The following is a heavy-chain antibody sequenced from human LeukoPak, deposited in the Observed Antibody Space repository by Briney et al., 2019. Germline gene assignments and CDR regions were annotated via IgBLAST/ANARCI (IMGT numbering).Heavy chain of an antibody. V-gene: IGHV3-33*01. J-gene: IGHJ4*02. Sequence: GGSLRLSCAASGFTFSSSGMHWVRQAPGKGLEWVAVILYNGSNKYYADSVKGRFTISRDNSKNTLYLQMNSLRAEDTAVYYCARGRDGYNFDYWGQGTLVTVSS. CDR3: ARGRDGYNFDY. CDR2: ILYNGSNK. D-gene: IGHD5-24*01. CDR1: GFTFSSSG.